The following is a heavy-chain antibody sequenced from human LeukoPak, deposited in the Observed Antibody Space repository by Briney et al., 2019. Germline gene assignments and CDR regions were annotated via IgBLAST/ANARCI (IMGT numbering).Heavy chain of an antibody. D-gene: IGHD6-13*01. CDR2: IIPIFGTA. J-gene: IGHJ4*02. CDR3: ARGDSSSWYGYYFDY. CDR1: GGTFSSYA. V-gene: IGHV1-69*01. Sequence: SAKVSCKASGGTFSSYAISWVRQAPGQGLEWMGGIIPIFGTANYAQKFQGRVTITADESTSTAYMELSSLRSGDTAVYYCARGDSSSWYGYYFDYWGQGTLVTVSS.